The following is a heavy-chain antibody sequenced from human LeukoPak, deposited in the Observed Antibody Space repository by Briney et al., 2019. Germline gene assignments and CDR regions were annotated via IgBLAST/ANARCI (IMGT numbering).Heavy chain of an antibody. Sequence: GESLKISCKGSGYSFTSYWIGWVRQMPGKGLEWMGIIYPGDSDTRYSPSFQGQVTISADKSISTAYLQWSSLKASDTAMYYRASGYYDSSGSPPTFDYWGQGTLVTVSS. V-gene: IGHV5-51*01. CDR2: IYPGDSDT. CDR3: ASGYYDSSGSPPTFDY. CDR1: GYSFTSYW. D-gene: IGHD3-22*01. J-gene: IGHJ4*02.